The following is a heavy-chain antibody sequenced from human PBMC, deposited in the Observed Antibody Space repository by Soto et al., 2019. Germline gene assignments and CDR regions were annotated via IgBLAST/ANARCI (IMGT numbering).Heavy chain of an antibody. D-gene: IGHD3-22*01. Sequence: VGSLRLSCAASGFTFSSYSMNWVRQAPGKGLDWVSSISSSSYIYYADSVKGRFTISRDNAKNSLYLQMNSLRAEDTAVYYCARAPKTYYYDSSALIDAFDIWGQGTMVTVSS. CDR1: GFTFSSYS. CDR2: ISSSSYI. CDR3: ARAPKTYYYDSSALIDAFDI. J-gene: IGHJ3*02. V-gene: IGHV3-21*01.